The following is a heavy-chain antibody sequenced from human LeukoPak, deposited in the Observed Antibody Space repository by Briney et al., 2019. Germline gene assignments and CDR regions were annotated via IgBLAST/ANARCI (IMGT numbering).Heavy chain of an antibody. D-gene: IGHD6-19*01. J-gene: IGHJ4*02. CDR3: AKTRTQQWLLIELFDY. V-gene: IGHV3-23*01. Sequence: GGSLRLSCAASGFTFSSYAMSWVRQAPGKGLEWVSAISGSGGSTYYADSVKGRFTISRDNSKNTLYLQMNSLRAEDTAVYYCAKTRTQQWLLIELFDYWGQGTLVTVSS. CDR1: GFTFSSYA. CDR2: ISGSGGST.